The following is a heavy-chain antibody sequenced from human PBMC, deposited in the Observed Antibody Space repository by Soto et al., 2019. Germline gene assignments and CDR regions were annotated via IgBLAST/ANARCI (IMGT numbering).Heavy chain of an antibody. J-gene: IGHJ5*02. CDR2: ISSNEDYL. Sequence: QVQLVESGGGLVKPGGSLRLSCAASGFSFRDYDMNWIRQAPGKGLEWVAYISSNEDYLNYADSVKGRFTISRDSVKNSLYLQMSSLRSEDTAVYHCVRVGIAVAGPSPFDPWGQGTLVTVSS. CDR3: VRVGIAVAGPSPFDP. D-gene: IGHD6-19*01. CDR1: GFSFRDYD. V-gene: IGHV3-11*05.